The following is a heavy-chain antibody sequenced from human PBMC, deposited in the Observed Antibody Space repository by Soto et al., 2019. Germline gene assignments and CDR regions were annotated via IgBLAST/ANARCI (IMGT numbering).Heavy chain of an antibody. Sequence: PSETLSLTCTVSGGSISSSSYYWGWIRQPPGKGLEWIGSIYYSGSTYYNPSLKSRVTISVDTSKNQFSLKLSSVTAADTAVYYCARLDYYGSGSYLYGMDVWGQGTTVTVSS. V-gene: IGHV4-39*01. J-gene: IGHJ6*02. D-gene: IGHD3-10*01. CDR3: ARLDYYGSGSYLYGMDV. CDR2: IYYSGST. CDR1: GGSISSSSYY.